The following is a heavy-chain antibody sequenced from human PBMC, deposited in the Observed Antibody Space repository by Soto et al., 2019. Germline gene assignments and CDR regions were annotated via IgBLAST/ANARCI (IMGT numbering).Heavy chain of an antibody. V-gene: IGHV3-74*01. D-gene: IGHD1-26*01. CDR2: ISDDGART. CDR1: GFVFEEYW. Sequence: GGSLRISCVASGFVFEEYWMHWVRQVPGKGLEWASRISDDGARTDYADSVRGRFTISRDNANNALYLQMNALRGEDTAVYFCTRGRRTTTCGTWAVWGRGALVTVSS. CDR3: TRGRRTTTCGTWAV. J-gene: IGHJ4*02.